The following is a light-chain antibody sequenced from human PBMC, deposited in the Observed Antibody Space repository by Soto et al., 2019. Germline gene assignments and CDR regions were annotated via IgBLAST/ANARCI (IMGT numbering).Light chain of an antibody. CDR1: QSVRDSH. Sequence: DIVLTQSPGTLSLSPGERATLSCRASQSVRDSHLACYQQKAGQAPSILIYDTSTRATGIPDRFIGSGSGTDFNLTIRRLETEDFALYEGHQRQSWTRTFGQGTKVEIK. J-gene: IGKJ1*01. CDR3: HQRQSWTRT. CDR2: DTS. V-gene: IGKV3D-20*02.